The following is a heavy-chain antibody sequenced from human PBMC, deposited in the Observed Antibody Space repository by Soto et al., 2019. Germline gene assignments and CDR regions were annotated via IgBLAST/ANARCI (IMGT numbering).Heavy chain of an antibody. CDR1: GGSISTGGYY. V-gene: IGHV4-31*03. CDR3: ARPAIAAAVSAFDY. Sequence: SETLSLTCTVSGGSISTGGYYWNWIRQHPGKGLEWIGYFYYSGSTYYNPSLKSRVTISVDTSRNQFSLKLTSVTAADTAVYYCARPAIAAAVSAFDYWGQGTLVTVSS. D-gene: IGHD6-13*01. J-gene: IGHJ4*02. CDR2: FYYSGST.